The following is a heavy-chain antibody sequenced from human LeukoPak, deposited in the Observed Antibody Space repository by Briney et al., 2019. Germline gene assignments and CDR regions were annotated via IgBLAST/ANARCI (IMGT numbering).Heavy chain of an antibody. CDR2: IYHSGST. CDR1: GGSISSGGYY. J-gene: IGHJ4*02. D-gene: IGHD1-20*01. Sequence: SETLSLTCTVSGGSISSGGYYWSWIRQPPGKGLEWIGYIYHSGSTYYNPSLKSRVTISVDTSKNQFSLKLSSVTAADTAVYYCARVKYNWNGAVDYWGQGILVIVSS. V-gene: IGHV4-30-2*01. CDR3: ARVKYNWNGAVDY.